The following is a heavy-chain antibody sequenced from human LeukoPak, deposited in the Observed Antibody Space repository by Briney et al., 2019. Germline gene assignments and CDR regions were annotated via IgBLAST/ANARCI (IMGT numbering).Heavy chain of an antibody. Sequence: PSETLSLTCTVSGGSISSSSYYWGWIRQPPGKGLAWIGSVYYSGSTYYNPSLKSRVTISVDTSKNQFSLKLSSVTAADTAVYYCAREPQLVSLIDYWGQGTLVTVSS. V-gene: IGHV4-39*02. CDR3: AREPQLVSLIDY. CDR2: VYYSGST. D-gene: IGHD6-13*01. CDR1: GGSISSSSYY. J-gene: IGHJ4*02.